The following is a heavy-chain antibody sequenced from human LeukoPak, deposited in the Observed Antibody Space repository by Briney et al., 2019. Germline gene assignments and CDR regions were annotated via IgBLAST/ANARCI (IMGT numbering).Heavy chain of an antibody. CDR2: IYTSGST. J-gene: IGHJ2*01. CDR1: GGSISSYY. CDR3: ARASTEDWYFDL. D-gene: IGHD4-11*01. Sequence: YPSETPSLTCAVSGGSISSYYWGWIRQPPREGLEWIGRIYTSGSTNYNPSLKSRVTMSVDTSKNQFSLKLSSVTAADTAVYYCARASTEDWYFDLWGRGTLVTVSS. V-gene: IGHV4-59*10.